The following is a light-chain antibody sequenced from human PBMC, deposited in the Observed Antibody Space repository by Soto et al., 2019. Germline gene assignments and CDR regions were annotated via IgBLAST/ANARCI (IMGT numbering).Light chain of an antibody. V-gene: IGKV1-5*01. CDR1: QSISGW. CDR2: DAS. Sequence: DIQMTQSPSTLSASVGDRVTITCRASQSISGWLAWYQQKPGKAPKLLIFDASSLESGVPSRFSGSGGATEFTLTISSLQPEDFATYYCQQYNTYSRTFGQGTKVDIK. CDR3: QQYNTYSRT. J-gene: IGKJ1*01.